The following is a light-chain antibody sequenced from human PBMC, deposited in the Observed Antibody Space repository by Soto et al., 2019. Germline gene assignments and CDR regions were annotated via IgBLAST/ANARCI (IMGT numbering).Light chain of an antibody. Sequence: IQLTQSPSLLSASIGDRVTITCRASQTISSWLAWYQQKPGKAPNLLIYDASSLQSGVPSRFSGIGSGTEFTLTISSLQPDDFATYYCQQYNSHWTFGQGTKVDIK. CDR2: DAS. J-gene: IGKJ1*01. V-gene: IGKV1-5*01. CDR1: QTISSW. CDR3: QQYNSHWT.